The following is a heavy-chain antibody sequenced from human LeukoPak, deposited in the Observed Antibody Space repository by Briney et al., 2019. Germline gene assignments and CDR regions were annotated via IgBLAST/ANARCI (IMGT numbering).Heavy chain of an antibody. CDR1: GGSFSGYY. D-gene: IGHD1-14*01. J-gene: IGHJ5*02. CDR2: INHSGST. CDR3: ARGRRRIDP. V-gene: IGHV4-34*01. Sequence: SETLSLTCAVYGGSFSGYYWSWIRQPPGKGLEWIGEINHSGSTNYNPSLKSRVTISVDTSKNQFSLKLSSVTDADTAVYYCARGRRRIDPWGQGTLVTVSS.